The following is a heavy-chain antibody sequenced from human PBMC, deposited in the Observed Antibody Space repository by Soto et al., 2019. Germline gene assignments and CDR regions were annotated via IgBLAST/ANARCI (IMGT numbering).Heavy chain of an antibody. D-gene: IGHD1-1*01. CDR1: VGSFSVYY. Sequence: ASETLSLTCAFYVGSFSVYYWSWIRQPPGKGLEWIGEINHSGSTNYNPSLKSRVTISVDTSKNQFSLKLSSVTAADTAVYYCARVTGTHNDAFDIWGQGTMVTVSS. V-gene: IGHV4-34*01. J-gene: IGHJ3*02. CDR3: ARVTGTHNDAFDI. CDR2: INHSGST.